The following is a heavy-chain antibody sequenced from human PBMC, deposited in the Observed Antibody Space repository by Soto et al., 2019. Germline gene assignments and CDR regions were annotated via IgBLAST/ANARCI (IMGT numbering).Heavy chain of an antibody. CDR3: ASSGGSLPYVY. J-gene: IGHJ4*02. CDR1: GGSISSSSYY. Sequence: PSETLSLTCTVSGGSISSSSYYWGWIRQPPGKGLEWIGSIYYSGSTYYNPSLKSRVTISVDTSKNQFSLKLSSVTAADTAVYYCASSGGSLPYVYWGQGTLVTVSS. V-gene: IGHV4-39*01. D-gene: IGHD2-15*01. CDR2: IYYSGST.